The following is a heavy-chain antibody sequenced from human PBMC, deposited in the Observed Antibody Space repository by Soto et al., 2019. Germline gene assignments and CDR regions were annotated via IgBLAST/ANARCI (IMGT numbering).Heavy chain of an antibody. J-gene: IGHJ4*02. CDR2: MNHSGST. D-gene: IGHD2-8*01. CDR1: GGSFSGYY. V-gene: IGHV4-34*01. Sequence: QVQLQQWGAGLLKPSETLSLTCAVYGGSFSGYYWSWIRQPPGKGLEWIGEMNHSGSTNYNPSLKSRVTIAVDTSKNQFSLKLSSVTAADTAVYYCARGRSPYCTNGVCYRSSYYFDYWGQGTLVTVSS. CDR3: ARGRSPYCTNGVCYRSSYYFDY.